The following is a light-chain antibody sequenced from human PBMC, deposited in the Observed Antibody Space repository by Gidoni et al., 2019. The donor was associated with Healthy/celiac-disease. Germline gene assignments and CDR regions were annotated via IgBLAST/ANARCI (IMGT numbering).Light chain of an antibody. CDR2: SNN. J-gene: IGLJ3*02. Sequence: QSVLTPPPSASGTPGPRVTISCSGSSSNIGSNTVNWYQQLPGTAPKLLIYSNNQRPAGVPDRFFGSKSGTSASLASSGLQSEDEADYYCAAWDDSLNGFLFGGGTKLTVL. V-gene: IGLV1-44*01. CDR1: SSNIGSNT. CDR3: AAWDDSLNGFL.